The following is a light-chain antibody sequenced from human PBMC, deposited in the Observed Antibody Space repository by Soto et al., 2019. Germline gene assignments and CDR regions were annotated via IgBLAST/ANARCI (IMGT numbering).Light chain of an antibody. V-gene: IGLV2-14*01. CDR2: EVS. CDR1: SSDVGAYNY. Sequence: QSALTQPASVSGSPGQSITISCTGTSSDVGAYNYVSWYQQHPGKAPKLMIFEVSDRPSGVSNRFSGSKSGNTASLTIXGXXXXXXXXYYCSSYTSSNTLVFGGGTKVTVL. J-gene: IGLJ2*01. CDR3: SSYTSSNTLV.